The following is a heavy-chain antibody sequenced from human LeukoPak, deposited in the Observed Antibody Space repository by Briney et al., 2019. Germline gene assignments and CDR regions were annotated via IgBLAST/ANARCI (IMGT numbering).Heavy chain of an antibody. V-gene: IGHV3-21*01. CDR3: ARDLYRGHGAFDI. Sequence: GGSLRLSCAASGFTFSSYSMNWVRQAPGKGLEWVSSISSSSSYIYYADSVKGRFTISRDNAKNSLYLQMNSLRAEDTAVYYCARDLYRGHGAFDIWGQGTMVTVSS. D-gene: IGHD5-12*01. CDR2: ISSSSSYI. J-gene: IGHJ3*02. CDR1: GFTFSSYS.